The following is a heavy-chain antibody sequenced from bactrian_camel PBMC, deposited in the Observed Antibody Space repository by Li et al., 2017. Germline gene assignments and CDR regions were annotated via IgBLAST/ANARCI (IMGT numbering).Heavy chain of an antibody. V-gene: IGHV3S6*01. J-gene: IGHJ4*01. CDR2: IYTMNGVT. CDR1: GYTYSTYC. D-gene: IGHD3*01. Sequence: HVQLVESGGGSVQAGGSLRLSCVGSGYTYSTYCMAWFRQAPGKEREGVAVIYTMNGVTYYDDSVKGRFTISQDTAKNTLYLQMNSLKPDDTAMYYCAAARYCYSAHWPVGREVASGKGTQVTVS.